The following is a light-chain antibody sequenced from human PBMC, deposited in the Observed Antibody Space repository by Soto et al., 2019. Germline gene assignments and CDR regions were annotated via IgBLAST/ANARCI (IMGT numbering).Light chain of an antibody. CDR2: DAS. J-gene: IGKJ1*01. Sequence: EIVLPQSPGTLSLSPGERATLSCRASQSIGDYLAWYQHKPAQAPRLLIYDASNRATGIPDRFSGSGSGTDFTLAISRLEPEDFAVYYCQQYGSSGTFGQGTKVDIK. CDR1: QSIGDY. V-gene: IGKV3-20*01. CDR3: QQYGSSGT.